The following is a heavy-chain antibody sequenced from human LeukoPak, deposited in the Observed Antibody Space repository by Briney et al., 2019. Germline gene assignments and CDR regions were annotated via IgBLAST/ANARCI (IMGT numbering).Heavy chain of an antibody. CDR1: GFTFSSYG. V-gene: IGHV3-30*18. Sequence: GGSLSLSCAASGFTFSSYGMHWVRQAPGRGLEWVAVISYDGRNKYYADSVKGRFTTSRDNSKNTMYLQMNSLRAEDTAVYYCAKDSDDYGKLRDFDYWGQGTLVTVSS. CDR2: ISYDGRNK. CDR3: AKDSDDYGKLRDFDY. D-gene: IGHD4-17*01. J-gene: IGHJ4*02.